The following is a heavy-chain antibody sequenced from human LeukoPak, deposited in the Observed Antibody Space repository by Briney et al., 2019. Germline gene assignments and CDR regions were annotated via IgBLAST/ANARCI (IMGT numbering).Heavy chain of an antibody. Sequence: ASVNVSCKASGYTFTSYGISWVRQAPGQGLEWMGGISAYNGNTNYAQKLQGRVTMTTDTSTSTAYMELRSLRSDDTAVYYCARDSSSWYGKNWFDPWGQGTLVTISS. CDR1: GYTFTSYG. J-gene: IGHJ5*02. CDR3: ARDSSSWYGKNWFDP. V-gene: IGHV1-18*01. CDR2: ISAYNGNT. D-gene: IGHD6-13*01.